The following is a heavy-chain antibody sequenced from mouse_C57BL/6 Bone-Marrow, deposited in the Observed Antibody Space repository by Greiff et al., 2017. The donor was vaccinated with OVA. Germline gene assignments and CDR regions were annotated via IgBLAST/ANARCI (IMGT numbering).Heavy chain of an antibody. J-gene: IGHJ2*01. CDR3: AREGLGRFDY. Sequence: QVQLQQPGAELVRPGSSVKLSCKASGYTFTSYWMDWVKQRPGQGLEWIGNIYPSDSETHYNQKFKDKATLTVDKSSSTAYMQLSSLTSEVSAVYYCAREGLGRFDYWGQGTTLTVSS. D-gene: IGHD4-1*01. CDR1: GYTFTSYW. V-gene: IGHV1-61*01. CDR2: IYPSDSET.